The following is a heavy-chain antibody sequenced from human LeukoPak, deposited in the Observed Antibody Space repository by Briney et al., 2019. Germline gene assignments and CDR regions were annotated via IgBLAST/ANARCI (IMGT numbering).Heavy chain of an antibody. Sequence: SETLSLTCTVSGGSISSYYWSWIRQPPGKGLEWIGYIYYSRSTNYNPSLKSRVTISVDTSKNQFSLKLSSVTAADTAVYYCARAPTRVGAYFDYWGQGTLVTVSS. V-gene: IGHV4-59*08. CDR2: IYYSRST. CDR1: GGSISSYY. J-gene: IGHJ4*02. CDR3: ARAPTRVGAYFDY. D-gene: IGHD1-26*01.